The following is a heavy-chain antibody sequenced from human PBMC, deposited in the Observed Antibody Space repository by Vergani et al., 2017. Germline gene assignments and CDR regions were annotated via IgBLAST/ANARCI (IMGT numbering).Heavy chain of an antibody. CDR2: IYHSGST. CDR3: ARVEEQLAFDY. J-gene: IGHJ4*02. V-gene: IGHV4-30-2*01. D-gene: IGHD6-13*01. CDR1: GGSISSGGYS. Sequence: QVQLQQWGAGLLKPSQTLSLTCAVSGGSISSGGYSWSWIRQPPGKGLEWIGYIYHSGSTYYNPSLKSRVTISVDRSKNQFSLKLSSVTAADTAVYYCARVEEQLAFDYWGQGTLVTVSS.